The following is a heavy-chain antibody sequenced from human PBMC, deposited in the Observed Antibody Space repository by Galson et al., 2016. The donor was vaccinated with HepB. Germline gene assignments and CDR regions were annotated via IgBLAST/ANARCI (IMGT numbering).Heavy chain of an antibody. CDR3: ARGAHSTFDV. V-gene: IGHV4-39*01. CDR2: MHYSGSI. D-gene: IGHD3-16*01. CDR1: GDSISSSYY. Sequence: SETLSLTCTVSGDSISSSYYWVWVRQPPGKGLEWIRSMHYSGSIYSNPSLKSRITINTDTSKNQFSLQLNSVTPEDTAVYYCARGAHSTFDVWGQGTMVTVSS. J-gene: IGHJ3*01.